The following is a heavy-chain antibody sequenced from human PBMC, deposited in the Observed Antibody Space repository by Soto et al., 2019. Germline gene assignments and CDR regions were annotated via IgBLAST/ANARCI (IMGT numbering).Heavy chain of an antibody. J-gene: IGHJ6*02. CDR3: ARGRHDFWSGYYSASYYGMDV. D-gene: IGHD3-3*01. CDR1: GGSFSGYY. V-gene: IGHV4-34*01. Sequence: QVQLQQWGAGLLKPSETLSLTCAVYGGSFSGYYWSWIRQPPGKGLEWIGEINHSGSTNYNPSLKSRVTISVDTSKNQFSLKLSSVTAADTAVYYCARGRHDFWSGYYSASYYGMDVWGQGTTVTVSS. CDR2: INHSGST.